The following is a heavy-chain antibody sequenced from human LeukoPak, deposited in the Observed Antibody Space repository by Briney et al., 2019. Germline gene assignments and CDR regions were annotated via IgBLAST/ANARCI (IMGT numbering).Heavy chain of an antibody. Sequence: GGSLRLSCAASGFTFSSYGMHWVRQAPGKGLEGVAVIWYDGSNKYYADSVRGRFTISRENSKNRMYLQMNSLRAEDTAVYYCARDRCSSTSCYQDYWGQGTLVTVSS. D-gene: IGHD2-2*01. CDR3: ARDRCSSTSCYQDY. V-gene: IGHV3-33*01. CDR1: GFTFSSYG. CDR2: IWYDGSNK. J-gene: IGHJ4*02.